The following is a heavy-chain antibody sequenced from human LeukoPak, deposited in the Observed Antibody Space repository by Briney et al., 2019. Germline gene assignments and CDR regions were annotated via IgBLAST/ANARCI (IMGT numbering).Heavy chain of an antibody. CDR3: ARVVVATEGPYIYFDY. V-gene: IGHV4-39*07. CDR2: IFYSGST. Sequence: SETLSLTCTVSGGSISTSSYYWGWVSQPPGKGLEWIGNIFYSGSTYYSPSLKSRVTISLDTSRNQFSLKLNSVTAADTAVYYCARVVVATEGPYIYFDYWGQGTLVTVSS. J-gene: IGHJ4*02. D-gene: IGHD5-12*01. CDR1: GGSISTSSYY.